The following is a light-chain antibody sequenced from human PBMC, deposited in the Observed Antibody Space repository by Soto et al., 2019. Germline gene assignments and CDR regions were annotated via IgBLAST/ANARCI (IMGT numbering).Light chain of an antibody. CDR2: GAS. J-gene: IGKJ5*01. CDR3: QQYNTWPPIT. CDR1: QSVRSN. Sequence: EIVMTQSPATLSVSPGERVTLSCRASQSVRSNLAWYQQKPGQAPRLPIYGASTRATGLPARFSGSGSGTDFTLTISSLQSEDFAVYYCQQYNTWPPITFGQGTRLEIK. V-gene: IGKV3-15*01.